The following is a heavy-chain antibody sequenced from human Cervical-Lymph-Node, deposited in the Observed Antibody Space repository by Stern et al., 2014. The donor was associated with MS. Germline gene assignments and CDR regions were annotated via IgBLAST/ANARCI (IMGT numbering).Heavy chain of an antibody. CDR3: AHGGQDDGDYFAP. Sequence: ESGPALVKPTQTLTLTCNFSGFSLSTTGVSVGRIRQPPGKALEWLALLYCDGDTRYTPSLRSRLTITKDTSKNQVVLTMTNMDPVDTARYYCAHGGQDDGDYFAPWGQGTLVTVSS. V-gene: IGHV2-5*02. CDR1: GFSLSTTGVS. CDR2: LYCDGDT. J-gene: IGHJ5*02. D-gene: IGHD4-17*01.